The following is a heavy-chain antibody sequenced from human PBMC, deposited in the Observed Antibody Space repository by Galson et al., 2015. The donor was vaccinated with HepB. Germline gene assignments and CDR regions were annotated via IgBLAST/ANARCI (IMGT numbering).Heavy chain of an antibody. CDR3: ARDQLTGYYPVYYFDY. V-gene: IGHV1-46*01. CDR2: INPSGGST. J-gene: IGHJ4*02. D-gene: IGHD3-9*01. CDR1: GYTFTSYY. Sequence: SVKVSCKASGYTFTSYYMHWVRQAPGQGLEWMGIINPSGGSTSYAQKFQGRVTMTRDTSTSTVYMELSSLRSEDTAVYYCARDQLTGYYPVYYFDYWGQGTLVTVSS.